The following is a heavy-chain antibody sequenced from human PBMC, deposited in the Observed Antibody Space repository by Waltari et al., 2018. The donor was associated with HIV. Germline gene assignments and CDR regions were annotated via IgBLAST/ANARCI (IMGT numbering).Heavy chain of an antibody. J-gene: IGHJ6*02. CDR1: GYTFPSSD. CDR2: MNPNSGNT. Sequence: QVQLVQSGADVKKPRAPVKVTCNASGYTFPSSDINWVRQATGHGLEWMGWMNPNSGNTGYAQKFQGRVTMTRNTSISTAYMELNSLRSEDTAVYYCARGRNMIRGKYYYYYGMDVWGQGTTVTVSS. V-gene: IGHV1-8*02. CDR3: ARGRNMIRGKYYYYYGMDV. D-gene: IGHD3-10*01.